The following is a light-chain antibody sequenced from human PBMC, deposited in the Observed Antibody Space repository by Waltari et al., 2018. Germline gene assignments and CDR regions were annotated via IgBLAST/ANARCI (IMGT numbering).Light chain of an antibody. J-gene: IGKJ4*01. V-gene: IGKV3-15*01. CDR3: QQYHKWPPLT. CDR2: GAS. Sequence: EIEMTQSPATLSVSPGERATLSCRASQSVGGNLAWYQQKPGQAPRLLIHGASTRATGVPARFSGSGSGTEVTLTISSLQSEDFAVYYCQQYHKWPPLTFGGGTKVEIK. CDR1: QSVGGN.